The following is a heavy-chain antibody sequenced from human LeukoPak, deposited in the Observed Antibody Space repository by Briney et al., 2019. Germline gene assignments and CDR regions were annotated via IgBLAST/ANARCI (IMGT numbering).Heavy chain of an antibody. D-gene: IGHD3-22*01. CDR1: GVSISSGGYY. J-gene: IGHJ4*02. CDR2: IYYSGST. Sequence: SETLSLTCTVSGVSISSGGYYWSWIRQHPGKGLEWIGYIYYSGSTYYNPSLKSRVTISVDTSKNQFSLKLSSVTAADTAVYYCASGLYYYDSSGYYYDPIDYWGQGTLVTVSS. V-gene: IGHV4-31*03. CDR3: ASGLYYYDSSGYYYDPIDY.